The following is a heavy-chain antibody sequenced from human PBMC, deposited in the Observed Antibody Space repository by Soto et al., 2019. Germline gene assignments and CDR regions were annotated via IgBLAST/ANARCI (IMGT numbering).Heavy chain of an antibody. Sequence: EAQLVESGGGLVKPGGSLRLSCAASGFTFSTYSMNWVRQAPGKGLEWVSSISSSSGYIYYADSVKGRFTISRDDAKNSLSLQMNSLRAEDTAVYYCARVRSYSYGQGYGMDVWGQGTTVTVPS. CDR1: GFTFSTYS. D-gene: IGHD5-18*01. J-gene: IGHJ6*02. CDR3: ARVRSYSYGQGYGMDV. CDR2: ISSSSGYI. V-gene: IGHV3-21*01.